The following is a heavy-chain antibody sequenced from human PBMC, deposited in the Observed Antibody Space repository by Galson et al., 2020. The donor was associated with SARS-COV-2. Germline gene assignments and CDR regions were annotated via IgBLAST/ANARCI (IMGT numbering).Heavy chain of an antibody. CDR2: ITAGGGST. Sequence: GGSLRLSCAASGFTFSSLPMTWVRQAPGKGLEAPGKGLELVASITAGGGSTYYADSVKGRFTISRDNSKNTLYLEMSSLRVEDTAVYYCAKRITAAAFFEHWGQGTLVTVSS. D-gene: IGHD2-2*01. CDR3: AKRITAAAFFEH. CDR1: GFTFSSLP. V-gene: IGHV3-23*01. J-gene: IGHJ4*02.